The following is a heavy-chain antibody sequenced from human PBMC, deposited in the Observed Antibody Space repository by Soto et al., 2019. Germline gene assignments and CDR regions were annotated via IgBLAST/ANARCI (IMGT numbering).Heavy chain of an antibody. Sequence: PGGSLRLSCAGSGFTFGDSYMSWIRQAPGKGLEWLSSISSSGYIFSTDSVRGRFTISRDNAKNSVYLQISSLRAEDTAVYFCARDCSGGSCYPGMDVWGQGTTVTVSS. CDR1: GFTFGDSY. D-gene: IGHD2-15*01. V-gene: IGHV3-11*04. CDR2: ISSSGYI. CDR3: ARDCSGGSCYPGMDV. J-gene: IGHJ6*02.